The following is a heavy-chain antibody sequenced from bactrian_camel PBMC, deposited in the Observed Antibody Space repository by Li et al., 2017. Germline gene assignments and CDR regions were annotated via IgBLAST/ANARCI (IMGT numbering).Heavy chain of an antibody. CDR2: IYLNSHRA. D-gene: IGHD4*01. CDR1: RDPYFTAC. J-gene: IGHJ4*01. Sequence: HVQLVESGGGSVQAGGSLRLSCEASRDPYFTACMGWFRQVPGKERERVASIYLNSHRAIYGSSVKGRFTISQDTRDNARNTVYLQMNSLKPEDTAMYYCAARYPCIVVTMNENEYNFWGQGTQVTVS. CDR3: AARYPCIVVTMNENEYNF. V-gene: IGHV3S1*01.